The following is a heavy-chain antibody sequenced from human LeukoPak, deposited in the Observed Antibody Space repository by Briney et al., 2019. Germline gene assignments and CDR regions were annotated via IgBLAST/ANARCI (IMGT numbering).Heavy chain of an antibody. D-gene: IGHD6-19*01. Sequence: PGGSLRLSCAASGFTFSSYAMSWVRQAPGKGLEWVSAISGSGGSTYYADSVKGRFTISRDNSKNTLYLQMNSLRAEDTAVYYCAETTGQQWLPWDYWGQGTLVTVSS. CDR2: ISGSGGST. CDR3: AETTGQQWLPWDY. J-gene: IGHJ4*02. CDR1: GFTFSSYA. V-gene: IGHV3-23*01.